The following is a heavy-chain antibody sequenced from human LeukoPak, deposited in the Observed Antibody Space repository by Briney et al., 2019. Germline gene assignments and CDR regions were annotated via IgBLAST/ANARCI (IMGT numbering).Heavy chain of an antibody. J-gene: IGHJ6*02. Sequence: SETLSLTCTVSGGSISNYYWSWIRRPPGKGLEWIGYIYYSGSTNYNPSLKSRVTISVDTSKNQFSLKLSSVTAADTAVYYCARVGGTNYYYYGMDVWGQGTTVTVSS. CDR2: IYYSGST. V-gene: IGHV4-59*01. CDR1: GGSISNYY. D-gene: IGHD1-26*01. CDR3: ARVGGTNYYYYGMDV.